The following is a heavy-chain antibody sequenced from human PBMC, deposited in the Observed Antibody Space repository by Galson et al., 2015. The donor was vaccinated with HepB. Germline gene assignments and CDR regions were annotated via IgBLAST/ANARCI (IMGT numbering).Heavy chain of an antibody. CDR2: ISSNGGST. D-gene: IGHD6-19*01. Sequence: SLRLSCAASGFTFSSYAMHWVRQAPGKGLEYVSAISSNGGSTYYANSVKGRFTISRDNSKNTLYLQMGSLRAEDMAVCYCARGLLPGIAVAFLYWGQGTLVTVSS. J-gene: IGHJ4*02. CDR1: GFTFSSYA. CDR3: ARGLLPGIAVAFLY. V-gene: IGHV3-64*01.